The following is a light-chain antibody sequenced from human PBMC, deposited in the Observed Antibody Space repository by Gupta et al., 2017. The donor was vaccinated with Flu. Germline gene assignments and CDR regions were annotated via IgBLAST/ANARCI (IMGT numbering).Light chain of an antibody. V-gene: IGLV2-23*02. CDR3: SSYAGSSTHV. CDR1: SSDVGNYNL. J-gene: IGLJ1*01. Sequence: QSALPQPASVSGSPGQSITIFCTGTSSDVGNYNLVSWYQQPPGKAPKLVVYEVTKRPAGISNHFSCSKSGNTASVTISGLQGEDEADYYCSSYAGSSTHVFGTGTKVTVL. CDR2: EVT.